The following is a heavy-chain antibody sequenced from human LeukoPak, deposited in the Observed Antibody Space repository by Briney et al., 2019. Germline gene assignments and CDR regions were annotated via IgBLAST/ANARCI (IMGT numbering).Heavy chain of an antibody. CDR1: GFTFSSYS. CDR2: ISSSSSYK. V-gene: IGHV3-21*01. Sequence: KTGGSLRLSCAASGFTFSSYSMNWVRQAPGKGLEWVSSISSSSSYKYYADSVKGRFTISRDNAKNSLYLQMNSLRAEDTAVYYCARGSGPLDYWGQGTLVTVSS. J-gene: IGHJ4*02. D-gene: IGHD3-10*01. CDR3: ARGSGPLDY.